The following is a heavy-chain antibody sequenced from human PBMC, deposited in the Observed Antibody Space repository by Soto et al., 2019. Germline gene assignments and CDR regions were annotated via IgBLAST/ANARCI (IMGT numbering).Heavy chain of an antibody. CDR3: AKEKDRIFDY. J-gene: IGHJ4*02. CDR1: GYSFAGYW. V-gene: IGHV5-10-1*01. Sequence: PGESLKISCKGSGYSFAGYWITWVRQKPGKGLEWMGRIDPSDSQTYYSPSFRGHVTISVTKSITTVFLQMNSLRTEDSALYYCAKEKDRIFDYWGRGTPVTVSS. CDR2: IDPSDSQT.